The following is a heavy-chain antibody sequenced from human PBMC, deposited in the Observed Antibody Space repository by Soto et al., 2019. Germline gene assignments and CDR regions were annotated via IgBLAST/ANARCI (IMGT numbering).Heavy chain of an antibody. D-gene: IGHD6-19*01. CDR3: ARILFGRSVAGGYFYMDV. V-gene: IGHV2-26*01. CDR2: ISSNDEK. J-gene: IGHJ6*03. Sequence: SGPTLVNPTETLTLTCTVSGFSLSNGKVGVSWIRQPPGKALEWLAHISSNDEKSYRTSLKSRLTISEDTSKSQVVLTMTNVEPVDTATYYCARILFGRSVAGGYFYMDVWGKGTTVTVSS. CDR1: GFSLSNGKVG.